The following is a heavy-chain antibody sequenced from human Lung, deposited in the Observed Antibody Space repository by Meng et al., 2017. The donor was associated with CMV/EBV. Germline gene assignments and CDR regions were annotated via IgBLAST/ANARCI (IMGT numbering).Heavy chain of an antibody. D-gene: IGHD3-22*01. V-gene: IGHV3-30*04. J-gene: IGHJ4*02. CDR1: GFTFSSYA. CDR2: ISYDGSNK. CDR3: ARDDDSSGYYPY. Sequence: SCAASGFTFSSYAMHWVRQAPGKGLEWVAVISYDGSNKYYADSVKGRFTISRDNSKNTLYLQMNSLRAEDTAVYYCARDDDSSGYYPYWGQGTLVTSPQ.